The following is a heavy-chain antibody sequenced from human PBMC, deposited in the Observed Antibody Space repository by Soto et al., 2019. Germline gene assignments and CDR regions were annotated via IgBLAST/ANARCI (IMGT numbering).Heavy chain of an antibody. CDR1: GGSISSYY. D-gene: IGHD1-26*01. V-gene: IGHV4-59*01. CDR3: ARDRSSSSGSYPNFDY. Sequence: SETLSLTCTVSGGSISSYYWSWIRQPPGKGLEWIGYIYYSGSTNYNPSLRSRVTISVDTSKNQFSLKLSSVTAADTAVYYCARDRSSSSGSYPNFDYWGQGTLVTVSS. J-gene: IGHJ4*02. CDR2: IYYSGST.